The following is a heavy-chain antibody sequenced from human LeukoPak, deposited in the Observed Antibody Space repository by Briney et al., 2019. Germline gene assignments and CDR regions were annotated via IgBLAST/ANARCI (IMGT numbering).Heavy chain of an antibody. J-gene: IGHJ3*02. CDR3: ARARDYGSGKVNAFDI. D-gene: IGHD3-10*01. Sequence: GGSLRLACADSGFTFSSFWMSWVRQAPGKRLEWVATIKRDGSEKHYVDSVKGRFTISRDNAEKSLYLQMNSLRAEDTAVYYCARARDYGSGKVNAFDIWGQGTMVTVSS. CDR2: IKRDGSEK. V-gene: IGHV3-7*05. CDR1: GFTFSSFW.